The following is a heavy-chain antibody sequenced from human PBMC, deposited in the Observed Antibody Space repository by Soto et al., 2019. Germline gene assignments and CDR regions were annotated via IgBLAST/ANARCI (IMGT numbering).Heavy chain of an antibody. D-gene: IGHD3-16*01. V-gene: IGHV1-69*08. CDR1: GGTFSAYT. CDR3: ARDLDPLAASGVLGEDWFDP. Sequence: QVQLVQSGADVKKPGSSVKVSCKASGGTFSAYTFSWVRQAPGQGLEWMGRITPSVNVAQYAQNFQGRVTITADKSTSTTYMELSSLRSEDTAVYYCARDLDPLAASGVLGEDWFDPWGQGTLVTVSS. J-gene: IGHJ5*02. CDR2: ITPSVNVA.